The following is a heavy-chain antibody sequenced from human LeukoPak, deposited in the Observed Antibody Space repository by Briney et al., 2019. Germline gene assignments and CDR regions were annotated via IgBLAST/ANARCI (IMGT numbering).Heavy chain of an antibody. J-gene: IGHJ4*02. Sequence: GGSLRLSCAASGLTFSSYAMSWVRQAPGKGLEWVSGTSGSGRSIHYADSVKGRFTISRDNSRNTLYLQMNSLRADDTAVYYCAKDMNSWRDGSGLGDYFDYWGQGTLVTVSS. V-gene: IGHV3-23*01. CDR3: AKDMNSWRDGSGLGDYFDY. CDR1: GLTFSSYA. D-gene: IGHD6-19*01. CDR2: TSGSGRSI.